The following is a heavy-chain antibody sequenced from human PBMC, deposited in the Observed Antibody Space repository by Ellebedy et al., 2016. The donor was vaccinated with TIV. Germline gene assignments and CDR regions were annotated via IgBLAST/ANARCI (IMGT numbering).Heavy chain of an antibody. CDR1: GYTFTTYA. CDR3: ARGRGSGYFRLDS. D-gene: IGHD3-22*01. J-gene: IGHJ4*02. Sequence: AASVKVSCKASGYTFTTYAMHWVRQAPGQRLEWMGWINAGNGDTKSSQNFQGRVSLTRDTFASTAHMELNSLRSEDTAVHYCARGRGSGYFRLDSWGQGTLVTVSS. CDR2: INAGNGDT. V-gene: IGHV1-3*01.